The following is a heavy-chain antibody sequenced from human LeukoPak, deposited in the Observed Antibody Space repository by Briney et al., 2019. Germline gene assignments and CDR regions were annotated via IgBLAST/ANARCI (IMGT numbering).Heavy chain of an antibody. CDR3: ARDLGQYYDTSDNWFDP. D-gene: IGHD3-22*01. CDR1: GFTFSNYW. Sequence: GGSLRLSCAASGFTFSNYWMHWVRQAPGKGLVWVSRINSDGINTSYADSVKGRFTISRDNAKNTLNLQMNSLRAEDTAVYYCARDLGQYYDTSDNWFDPWGQGTLVTVSS. V-gene: IGHV3-74*01. J-gene: IGHJ5*02. CDR2: INSDGINT.